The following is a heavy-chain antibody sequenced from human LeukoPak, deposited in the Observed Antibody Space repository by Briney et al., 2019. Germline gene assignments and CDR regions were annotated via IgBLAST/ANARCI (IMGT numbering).Heavy chain of an antibody. V-gene: IGHV3-30*02. CDR3: AGGDTSGYYYAGFEY. D-gene: IGHD3-22*01. J-gene: IGHJ4*02. Sequence: PGGSLRLSCAASGFTFSSYGMHWVRQAQGKGLEWVAFMRYDGSNKYYADSVKGRFTISRDNSKNTLYLQMNSLRAEDTAVYYCAGGDTSGYYYAGFEYWGQGTLVTVSS. CDR2: MRYDGSNK. CDR1: GFTFSSYG.